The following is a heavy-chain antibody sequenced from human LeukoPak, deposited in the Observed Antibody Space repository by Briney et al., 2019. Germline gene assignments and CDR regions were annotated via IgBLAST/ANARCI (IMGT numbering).Heavy chain of an antibody. D-gene: IGHD1-26*01. CDR2: IIPIFGTA. J-gene: IGHJ4*02. V-gene: IGHV1-69*06. Sequence: SVKVSCKASGYTFTSYDINWVRQAPEQGLEWMGGIIPIFGTANYAQKFQGRVTITADKSTSTAYMELSSLRSEDTAVYYCARGIIVGALYYFDYWGQGTLVTVST. CDR1: GYTFTSYD. CDR3: ARGIIVGALYYFDY.